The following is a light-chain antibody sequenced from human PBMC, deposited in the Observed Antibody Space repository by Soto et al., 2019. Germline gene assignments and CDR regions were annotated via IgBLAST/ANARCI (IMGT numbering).Light chain of an antibody. Sequence: EIVLEKSPGTLSLSPGERATLSCRASQSVSSSYLAWYQQKPGQAPRLLIYGASSRATGIPDRFSGSGSGTDFTLTISRLEPEDFAVYYCQQYGSKHLRTFGQGTKVDIK. J-gene: IGKJ1*01. CDR2: GAS. V-gene: IGKV3-20*01. CDR3: QQYGSKHLRT. CDR1: QSVSSSY.